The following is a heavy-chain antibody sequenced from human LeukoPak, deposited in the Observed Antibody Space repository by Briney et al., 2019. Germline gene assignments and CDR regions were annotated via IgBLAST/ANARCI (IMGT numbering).Heavy chain of an antibody. V-gene: IGHV1-46*03. D-gene: IGHD5-24*01. Sequence: ASEKVSCKASGYTFTSYYMHWVRQAPGQGLEWMGIINPSGGSTSYAQKFQGRVTMTRDTSTSTVYMELSSLRSEDTAVYYCASFISGDSDGYPLAGSYWGQGTLVTVSS. CDR1: GYTFTSYY. CDR3: ASFISGDSDGYPLAGSY. J-gene: IGHJ4*02. CDR2: INPSGGST.